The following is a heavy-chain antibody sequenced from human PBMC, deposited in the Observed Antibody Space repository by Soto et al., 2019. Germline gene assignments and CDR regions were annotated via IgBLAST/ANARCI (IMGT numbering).Heavy chain of an antibody. D-gene: IGHD4-17*01. J-gene: IGHJ5*02. CDR1: GFTFSSYS. V-gene: IGHV3-48*01. CDR2: ISSSSSTI. Sequence: PGGALRLSCAASGFTFSSYSMNWVRQAPGKGLEWVSYISSSSSTIYYADSVKGRFTISRDNAKNSLYLQMNSLRAEDTAVYYCASGGDYRLFDTWGQGTLVTVSS. CDR3: ASGGDYRLFDT.